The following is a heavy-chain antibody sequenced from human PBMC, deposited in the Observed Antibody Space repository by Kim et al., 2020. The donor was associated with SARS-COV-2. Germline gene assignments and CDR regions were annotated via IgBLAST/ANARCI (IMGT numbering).Heavy chain of an antibody. J-gene: IGHJ5*02. V-gene: IGHV3-7*01. Sequence: GGSLRLSCAASGLTFSSYWMNWVRQAPGKGLEWVANINQDGSHNFYVDSVKGRFIISRDNTKNSLYLPMNSLRAAATAVYYCASPIIDPWGQGTLVTVSS. CDR1: GLTFSSYW. CDR2: INQDGSHN. CDR3: ASPIIDP.